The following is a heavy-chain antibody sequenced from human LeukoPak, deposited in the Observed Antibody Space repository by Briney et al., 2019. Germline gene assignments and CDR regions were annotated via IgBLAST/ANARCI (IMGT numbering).Heavy chain of an antibody. J-gene: IGHJ4*02. CDR1: GGTFSSYA. Sequence: SVKVSCKASGGTFSSYATSWVRQAPGQGLEWMGGIIPIFGTANYAQKFQGRVTITTDESTSTAYMELSSLRSEDTAVYYCARQYCSGGSCFFDYWGQGTLVTVSS. CDR3: ARQYCSGGSCFFDY. D-gene: IGHD2-15*01. CDR2: IIPIFGTA. V-gene: IGHV1-69*05.